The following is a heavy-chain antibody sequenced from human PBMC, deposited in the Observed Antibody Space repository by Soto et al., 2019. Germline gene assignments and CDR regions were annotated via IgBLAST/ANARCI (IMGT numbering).Heavy chain of an antibody. CDR3: ARTLMITFGGVIASPMDY. Sequence: QVQLQQWGAGLLKPSETLSLTCAVYGGSFSGYYWSWIRQPPGKGLEWIGEINHSGSTNYNPSLKSRGTISVDTSKNHFSLKLSSVTAADTAVYYCARTLMITFGGVIASPMDYWGQGTLVTVSS. CDR2: INHSGST. CDR1: GGSFSGYY. V-gene: IGHV4-34*01. J-gene: IGHJ4*02. D-gene: IGHD3-16*02.